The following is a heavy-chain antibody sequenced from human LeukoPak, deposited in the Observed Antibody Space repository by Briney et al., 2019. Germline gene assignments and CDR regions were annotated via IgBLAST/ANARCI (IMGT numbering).Heavy chain of an antibody. CDR1: GGSFSTYY. D-gene: IGHD6-13*01. J-gene: IGHJ4*02. V-gene: IGHV4-59*01. CDR3: AMAYSISWYYFDY. Sequence: SETLSLTCTVSGGSFSTYYWSWIRQPPGKGLEWIGYIYYSGSTNYSPSLKSRVTIAVDTSKNQFSLRLSSVTAADTAVYYCAMAYSISWYYFDYWGQGTLVTVSS. CDR2: IYYSGST.